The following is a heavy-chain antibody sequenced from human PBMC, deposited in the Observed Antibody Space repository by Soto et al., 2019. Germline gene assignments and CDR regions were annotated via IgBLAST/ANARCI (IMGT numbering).Heavy chain of an antibody. CDR2: IYYSGST. CDR1: GGSISSYY. CDR3: ATGAPHCSSTSCYAIAAFDI. D-gene: IGHD2-2*01. Sequence: SETLSLTCTVSGGSISSYYWSWIRQPPGKGLEWIGYIYYSGSTNYNPSLKSRVTISVDTSENQFSLKLSSVTAADTAVYYCATGAPHCSSTSCYAIAAFDIWGQGTMVTVSS. V-gene: IGHV4-59*08. J-gene: IGHJ3*02.